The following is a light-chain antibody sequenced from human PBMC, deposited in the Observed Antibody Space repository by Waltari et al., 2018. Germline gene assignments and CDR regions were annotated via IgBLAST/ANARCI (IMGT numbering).Light chain of an antibody. V-gene: IGLV2-23*01. CDR1: SSDVGSYNL. Sequence: QSALTQPASVSGSPGQSITISCTGTSSDVGSYNLVSWYQQHPGKAHKLMIYEGSKRPSGVSNSFSGSKSGNTASLTIAGLQAEDEADYYCCSDAGSSTHVVFGGGTKLTVL. CDR2: EGS. J-gene: IGLJ2*01. CDR3: CSDAGSSTHVV.